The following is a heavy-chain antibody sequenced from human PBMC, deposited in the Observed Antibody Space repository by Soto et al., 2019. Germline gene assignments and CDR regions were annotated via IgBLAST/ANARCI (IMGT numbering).Heavy chain of an antibody. CDR1: GGSISSSNW. J-gene: IGHJ4*02. CDR3: ARAAMGGSSWPFDY. V-gene: IGHV4-4*02. D-gene: IGHD6-13*01. CDR2: IYHSGST. Sequence: SETLSLTCAVSGGSISSSNWWSWVRQPPGKGLEWIGEIYHSGSTNYNPSLKSRVTISVDKSKNQFSPKLSSVTAADTAVYYCARAAMGGSSWPFDYWGQETLVTVSS.